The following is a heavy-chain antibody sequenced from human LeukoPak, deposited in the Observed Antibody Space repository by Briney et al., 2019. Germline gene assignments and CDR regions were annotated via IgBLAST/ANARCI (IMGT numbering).Heavy chain of an antibody. J-gene: IGHJ4*02. D-gene: IGHD3-10*01. CDR3: ASHPYYYGSGTRDY. V-gene: IGHV4-4*07. Sequence: PSETLPLTCTVSGGSISSYYWSWIRQPAGKGLEWIGRIYTSGSTNYNPSLKSRVTMSVDTSKNQFSLKLSSVTAADTAVYYCASHPYYYGSGTRDYWGRGTLVTVSS. CDR2: IYTSGST. CDR1: GGSISSYY.